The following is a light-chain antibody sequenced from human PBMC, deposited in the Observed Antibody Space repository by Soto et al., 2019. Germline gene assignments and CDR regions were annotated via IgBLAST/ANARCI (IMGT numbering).Light chain of an antibody. J-gene: IGKJ1*01. CDR3: QQYGSSGT. CDR1: QSVSNNY. CDR2: RAS. V-gene: IGKV3-20*01. Sequence: EIVLTQSPGTLSLSPGERATLSCRASQSVSNNYLAWYQQKPGQAPRLLIYRASNRATGIPDRFSGSGSGTDFTLTISRLEPEDFAVYYCQQYGSSGTFGQGTKVDSK.